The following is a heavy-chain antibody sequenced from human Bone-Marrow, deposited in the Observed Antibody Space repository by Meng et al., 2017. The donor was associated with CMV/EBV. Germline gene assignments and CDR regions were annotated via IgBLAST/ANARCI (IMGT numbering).Heavy chain of an antibody. J-gene: IGHJ4*02. CDR3: ARGLPQSGYYSYY. CDR2: IYYSGST. D-gene: IGHD3-22*01. CDR1: GGSVSSGSYY. Sequence: SETLSLTCTVSGGSVSSGSYYWSWIRQPPGKGLEWIGYIYYSGSTNYNPSLKSRVTISVDTSKNQFSLKLSSVTAEDTAVYYCARGLPQSGYYSYYWGQGTLVTVSS. V-gene: IGHV4-61*01.